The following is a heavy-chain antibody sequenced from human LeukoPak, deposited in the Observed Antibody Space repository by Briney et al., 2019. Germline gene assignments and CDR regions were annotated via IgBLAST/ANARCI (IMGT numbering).Heavy chain of an antibody. D-gene: IGHD5-24*01. CDR2: VNHSGST. CDR1: GGPFSGYS. V-gene: IGHV4-34*01. Sequence: PSETLSLTCAVYGGPFSGYSWSWIRQPPGKGLEWIGEVNHSGSTNYSPSLKSRVTISVDTSKNQFSLKLRSVTAADTAVCYCAREGIRRDGYRRVDYWGQGTLVTVSS. CDR3: AREGIRRDGYRRVDY. J-gene: IGHJ4*02.